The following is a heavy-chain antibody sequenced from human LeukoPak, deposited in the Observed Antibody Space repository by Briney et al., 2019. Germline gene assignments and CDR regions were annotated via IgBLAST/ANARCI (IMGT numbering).Heavy chain of an antibody. J-gene: IGHJ5*02. CDR3: ASATTFRYNWFDP. Sequence: PSETLSLTCTISGASIDSYYWSWIRQPPGKGLEWIGEINHSGSTNYNPSLKSRVTISVDTSKNQFSLKLSSVTAADTAVYYCASATTFRYNWFDPWGQGTLVTVSS. CDR2: INHSGST. V-gene: IGHV4-34*01. CDR1: GASIDSYY. D-gene: IGHD3-16*01.